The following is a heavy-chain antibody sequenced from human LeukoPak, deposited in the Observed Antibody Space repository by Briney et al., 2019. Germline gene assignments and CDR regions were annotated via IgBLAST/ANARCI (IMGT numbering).Heavy chain of an antibody. CDR1: GFTVSSNY. CDR3: AREAARIYGSGSYCFDY. D-gene: IGHD3-10*01. J-gene: IGHJ4*02. Sequence: GGSLRLSCAASGFTVSSNYMSWVRQAPGKGLEWVSVIYSGGSTHYADSVKGRFTISRDNSKNTLYLQMNSLRAEDTAVYYCAREAARIYGSGSYCFDYWGQGTLVTVSS. CDR2: IYSGGST. V-gene: IGHV3-66*01.